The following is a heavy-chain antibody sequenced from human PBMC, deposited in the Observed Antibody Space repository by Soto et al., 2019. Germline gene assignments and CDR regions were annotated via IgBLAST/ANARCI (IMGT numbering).Heavy chain of an antibody. V-gene: IGHV4-31*03. J-gene: IGHJ5*02. CDR2: IYYSGST. CDR3: ARSSWRGNWFDP. CDR1: GGSISSVVYY. D-gene: IGHD3-3*01. Sequence: SSETLXLTCTVSGGSISSVVYYWSWIRQHPGKGLEWIGYIYYSGSTYYNPSLKSRVTISVDTSKNQFSLKLSSVTAADTAVYYCARSSWRGNWFDPWGQGTLVTVSS.